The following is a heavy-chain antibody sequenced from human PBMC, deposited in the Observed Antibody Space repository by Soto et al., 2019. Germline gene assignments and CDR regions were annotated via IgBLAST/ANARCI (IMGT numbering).Heavy chain of an antibody. CDR3: ARGGGITGTPSTNFDY. D-gene: IGHD1-7*01. V-gene: IGHV4-34*01. CDR1: GGSFSGYD. Sequence: SETLSLTCAVYGGSFSGYDWSWIRQPPGKGLEWIGEINHSGSTNYNPSLKSRLTISVNTSKNQFSLKLSSVTVADTAVYYCARGGGITGTPSTNFDYWGQGTLVTLSS. CDR2: INHSGST. J-gene: IGHJ4*02.